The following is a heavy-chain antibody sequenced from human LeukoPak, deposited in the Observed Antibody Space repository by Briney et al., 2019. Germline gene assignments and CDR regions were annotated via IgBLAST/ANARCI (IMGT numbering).Heavy chain of an antibody. CDR3: ASDGDSSSWYGVGKDIDY. J-gene: IGHJ4*02. Sequence: SVKVSCKASGGTFSSYAISWVRQAPGQGLEWMGGIIPIFGTANYAQKFQGRVTITADESTSTAYMELSSLRSEDTAVYYCASDGDSSSWYGVGKDIDYWGQGTLVTVSS. V-gene: IGHV1-69*13. CDR2: IIPIFGTA. CDR1: GGTFSSYA. D-gene: IGHD6-13*01.